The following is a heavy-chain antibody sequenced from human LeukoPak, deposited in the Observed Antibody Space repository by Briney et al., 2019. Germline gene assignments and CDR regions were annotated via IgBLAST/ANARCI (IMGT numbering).Heavy chain of an antibody. Sequence: SVKVSCKASGGTFSSYAISWVRQAPGQGLEWMGGIIPIFGTANYAQKFQGRVTITADESTSTAYMELSSLRSEDTAVYYCARDGGAPGYYFDYWGQGTLVTVSS. CDR2: IIPIFGTA. J-gene: IGHJ4*02. CDR3: ARDGGAPGYYFDY. CDR1: GGTFSSYA. D-gene: IGHD3-16*01. V-gene: IGHV1-69*13.